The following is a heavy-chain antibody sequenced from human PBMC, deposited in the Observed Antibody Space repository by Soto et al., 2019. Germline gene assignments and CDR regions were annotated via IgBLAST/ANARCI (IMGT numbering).Heavy chain of an antibody. CDR3: VKQAHGLDGVAFDY. CDR1: GFIFSEST. J-gene: IGHJ4*02. D-gene: IGHD2-15*01. V-gene: IGHV3-64D*06. Sequence: LRLSCSASGFIFSESTIYWVRQVPGKGLEAISAVSTSGRSTYYADSVKDRFTISRDNSKNTLFLQMGSLRPEDTAIYYCVKQAHGLDGVAFDYWGQGTQVTVSS. CDR2: VSTSGRST.